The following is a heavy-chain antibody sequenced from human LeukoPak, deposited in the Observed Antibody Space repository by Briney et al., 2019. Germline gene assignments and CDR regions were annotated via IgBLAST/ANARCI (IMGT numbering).Heavy chain of an antibody. CDR3: AWTGIVGATNIDC. CDR2: IYHSGST. V-gene: IGHV4-4*02. J-gene: IGHJ4*02. D-gene: IGHD1-26*01. CDR1: GGSISSGNW. Sequence: PSGTLSLTCAVSGGSISSGNWWSWVRQPPGKGLEWIGEIYHSGSTNYNPSLKSRVTISVDKSKNQFSLKLSSVTAADTAVYYCAWTGIVGATNIDCWGQGTLVTVSS.